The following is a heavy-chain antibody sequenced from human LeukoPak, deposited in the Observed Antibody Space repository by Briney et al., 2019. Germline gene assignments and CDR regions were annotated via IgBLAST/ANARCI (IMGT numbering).Heavy chain of an antibody. Sequence: SETLSLTCTVSGCSIIGTNFYWVWIPQPPGRGLEWIGTISSGGDSYYIPSLKSRLTISVDTSKNQFSFNLSPVTAADTAFYYFCLYRGNPGPLYFANGGEGTLLTVPS. CDR1: GCSIIGTNFY. CDR3: CLYRGNPGPLYFAN. CDR2: ISSGGDS. D-gene: IGHD4-23*01. J-gene: IGHJ4*02. V-gene: IGHV4-39*01.